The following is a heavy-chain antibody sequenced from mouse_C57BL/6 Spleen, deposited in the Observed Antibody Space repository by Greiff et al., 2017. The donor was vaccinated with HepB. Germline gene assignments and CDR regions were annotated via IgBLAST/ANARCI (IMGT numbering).Heavy chain of an antibody. J-gene: IGHJ4*01. CDR2: IYPGDGDT. CDR3: ARDGGSSYEDYAMDY. D-gene: IGHD1-1*01. CDR1: GYAFSSSW. Sequence: QVQLQQSGPELVKPGASVKISCKASGYAFSSSWMNWVKQRPGKGLEWIGRIYPGDGDTNYNGKFKGKATLTADKSSSTAYMQLSSLTSEDSAVYFCARDGGSSYEDYAMDYWGQGTSVTVSS. V-gene: IGHV1-82*01.